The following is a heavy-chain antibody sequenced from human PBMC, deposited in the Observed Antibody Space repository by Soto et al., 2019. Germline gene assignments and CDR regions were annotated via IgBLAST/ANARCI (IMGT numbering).Heavy chain of an antibody. CDR3: ARRKYYGILTGYYDT. CDR2: IYYSGST. D-gene: IGHD3-9*01. CDR1: GGSISSGGYS. Sequence: SETLSLTCAVSGGSISSGGYSWSWIRQPPGKGLEWIGSIYYSGSTYYNPSLKSRVTISVDTSKNQFSLKLSSVTAADTAVYYCARRKYYGILTGYYDTWGQGTLVTVSS. J-gene: IGHJ5*02. V-gene: IGHV4-30-2*03.